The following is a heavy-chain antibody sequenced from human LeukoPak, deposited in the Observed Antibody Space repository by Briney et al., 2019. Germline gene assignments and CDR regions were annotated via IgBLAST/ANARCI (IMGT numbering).Heavy chain of an antibody. D-gene: IGHD4-17*01. CDR3: ARDPIRGDYGDHGWFDP. J-gene: IGHJ5*02. CDR1: GGSISSGSYY. Sequence: PSQTLSLTCTVSGGSISSGSYYWSWIRQPAGKGLEWIGRIYTSGSTNYNPSLKSRVTISVDTSKNQFSLKLSSVTAADTAVYYCARDPIRGDYGDHGWFDPWGQGTLVTVSS. CDR2: IYTSGST. V-gene: IGHV4-61*02.